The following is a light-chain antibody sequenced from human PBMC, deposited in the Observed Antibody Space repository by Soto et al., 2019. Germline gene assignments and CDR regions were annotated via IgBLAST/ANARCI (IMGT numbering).Light chain of an antibody. CDR3: HQDGSSPLT. J-gene: IGKJ4*01. V-gene: IGKV3-20*01. CDR2: GAS. Sequence: EILLTQSPGTLSLSPGESGTLSCRAGQALSSSSLAWYQQKPGQAPRLLIYGASTRASGIPDRFSGGGSGTHFTLTISGLEPEDFAVYYCHQDGSSPLTFGGGTKVEI. CDR1: QALSSSS.